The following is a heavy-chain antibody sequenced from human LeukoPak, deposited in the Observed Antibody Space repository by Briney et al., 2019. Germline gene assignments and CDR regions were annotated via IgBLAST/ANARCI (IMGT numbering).Heavy chain of an antibody. CDR2: IYYSGST. CDR1: GGSISSGGYS. D-gene: IGHD2-21*01. CDR3: ARIVVVTGYFQH. V-gene: IGHV4-30-2*05. Sequence: PSETLSLTCAVSGGSISSGGYSWSWIRQPPGKGLEWIGYIYYSGSTYYNPSLKSRVTISVDTSKNQFSLKLSSVTAADTAVYYCARIVVVTGYFQHWGQGTLVTVSS. J-gene: IGHJ1*01.